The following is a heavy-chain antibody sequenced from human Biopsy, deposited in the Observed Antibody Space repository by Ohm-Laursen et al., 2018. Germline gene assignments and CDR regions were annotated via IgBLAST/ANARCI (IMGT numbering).Heavy chain of an antibody. Sequence: SDTLSLTCTVSGDSISSYYWSWIRQPPGKGLQWIGYVYYTGSTDYNPSLQSRVTISVDTSKNHFSLRLRSVTSADTAIYYCARDRGYYSDRTVPGYFDLWGRGTLVTVSS. CDR2: VYYTGST. CDR1: GDSISSYY. CDR3: ARDRGYYSDRTVPGYFDL. J-gene: IGHJ2*01. V-gene: IGHV4-59*01. D-gene: IGHD3-22*01.